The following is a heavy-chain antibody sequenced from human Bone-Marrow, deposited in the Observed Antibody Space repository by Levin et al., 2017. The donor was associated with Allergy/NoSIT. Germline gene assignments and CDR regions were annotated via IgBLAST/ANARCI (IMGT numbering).Heavy chain of an antibody. Sequence: GESLKISCAASGFTFTNAWMNWVRQAPGKGLEWVGRIQTKSDGGTTEYAEPVKGRFTISRDDSKNTLYLQMNSLKTEDTAVYYCTTDIQWLHYYYYNLDVWGQGTTVTVSS. CDR2: IQTKSDGGTT. D-gene: IGHD6-19*01. CDR3: TTDIQWLHYYYYNLDV. J-gene: IGHJ6*02. V-gene: IGHV3-15*01. CDR1: GFTFTNAW.